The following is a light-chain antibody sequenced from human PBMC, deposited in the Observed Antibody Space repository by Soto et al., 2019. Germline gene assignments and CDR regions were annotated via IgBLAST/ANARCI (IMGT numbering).Light chain of an antibody. Sequence: EIVLTQSPATLSFSPGERATLSCRASQSVSSYLAWYQQKPGQAPRLLIYDASNRATGIPARFSGSGSGTDFTLTISSLEPDDFAVYYCQQRSNWLTFGGGTKVEIK. CDR2: DAS. CDR3: QQRSNWLT. V-gene: IGKV3-11*01. J-gene: IGKJ4*01. CDR1: QSVSSY.